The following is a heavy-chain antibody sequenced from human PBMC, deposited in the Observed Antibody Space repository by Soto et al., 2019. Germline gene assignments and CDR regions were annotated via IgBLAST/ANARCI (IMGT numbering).Heavy chain of an antibody. D-gene: IGHD5-18*01. CDR3: AREDGYNYGNTRYYSYGMDV. CDR2: ITSGTTNTM. CDR1: GFTFSIYS. V-gene: IGHV3-48*02. J-gene: IGHJ6*02. Sequence: GGSLRLSCAASGFTFSIYSMNWVRQAPGKGLEWVSYITSGTTNTMYYADSVKGRFTISRDNAKNSLYLQMNSLRDEDTAVYYCAREDGYNYGNTRYYSYGMDVWGQGTTLTVSS.